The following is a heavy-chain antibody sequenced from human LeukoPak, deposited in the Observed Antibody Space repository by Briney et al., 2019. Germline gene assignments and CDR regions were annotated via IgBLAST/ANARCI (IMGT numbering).Heavy chain of an antibody. J-gene: IGHJ3*02. D-gene: IGHD3-16*02. V-gene: IGHV4-34*01. CDR3: ARGSRRDYVWGSYRFAAFDI. CDR2: INHSGST. Sequence: PSETLSLTCAVYGGSFSGYYWSWIRQPPGKGLEWIGEINHSGSTNYNPSLKSRVTISVGTSKNQFSLMLSSVTAAETAVYYCARGSRRDYVWGSYRFAAFDIWGQGTMVTVSS. CDR1: GGSFSGYY.